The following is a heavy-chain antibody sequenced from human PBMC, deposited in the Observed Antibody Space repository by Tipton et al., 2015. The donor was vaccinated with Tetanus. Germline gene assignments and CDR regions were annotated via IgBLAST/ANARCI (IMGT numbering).Heavy chain of an antibody. CDR3: ARVMVVVAATNGMDV. D-gene: IGHD2-15*01. J-gene: IGHJ6*02. V-gene: IGHV3-7*01. CDR2: IKQDGGEK. CDR1: GFTFSSYW. Sequence: SLRLSCAASGFTFSSYWMSWVRQAPGKGLEWVANIKQDGGEKYYVDSVKGRFTISRDNAKNSLYLQMNSLRAEDTAVYYCARVMVVVAATNGMDVWGQGTTVTVSS.